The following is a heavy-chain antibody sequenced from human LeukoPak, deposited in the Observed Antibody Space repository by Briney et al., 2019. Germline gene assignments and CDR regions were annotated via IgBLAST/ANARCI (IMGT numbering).Heavy chain of an antibody. V-gene: IGHV4-30-2*01. CDR2: INHSGKT. D-gene: IGHD4-17*01. CDR1: GGSISSGGYY. Sequence: PSQTLSLTCTVSGGSISSGGYYWSWIRQPPGKGLEWIAEINHSGKTNYNPSLKSRVTISADTSKNQFSLKLTSVTAADTAVYYCARGSGDYENFALDIWGRGTMVTVSS. J-gene: IGHJ3*02. CDR3: ARGSGDYENFALDI.